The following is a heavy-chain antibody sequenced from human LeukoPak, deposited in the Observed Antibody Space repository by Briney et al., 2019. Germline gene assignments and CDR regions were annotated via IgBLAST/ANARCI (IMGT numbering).Heavy chain of an antibody. Sequence: GGSLRLSCSASGFTFSSYGMHWVRQAPGKGLEWVAFIRYDGSNKYYADSVKGRFTISRDNSKNTLYLQMNSLRAEDTAVYYCAKVVELLINAVDYWGQGTLVTVSS. D-gene: IGHD1-26*01. CDR3: AKVVELLINAVDY. CDR1: GFTFSSYG. J-gene: IGHJ4*02. V-gene: IGHV3-30*02. CDR2: IRYDGSNK.